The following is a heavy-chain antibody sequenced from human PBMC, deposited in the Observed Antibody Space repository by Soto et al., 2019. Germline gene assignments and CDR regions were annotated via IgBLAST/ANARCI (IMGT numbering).Heavy chain of an antibody. D-gene: IGHD3-3*01. Sequence: PSETLSLTCAVSGGSISSGGYSWSWIRQPPGKGLEWIGYIYHSGSTYYNPSLKSRVTISVDRSKNQFSLKLSSVTAADTAVYYCARAKAEYYDFWSGYYKGPNYYYYYGMDVWGQGTTVTVS. CDR3: ARAKAEYYDFWSGYYKGPNYYYYYGMDV. V-gene: IGHV4-30-2*01. CDR2: IYHSGST. CDR1: GGSISSGGYS. J-gene: IGHJ6*02.